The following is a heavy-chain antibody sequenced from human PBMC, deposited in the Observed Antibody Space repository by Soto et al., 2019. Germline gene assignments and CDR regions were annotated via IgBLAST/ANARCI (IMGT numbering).Heavy chain of an antibody. Sequence: GGLLRLSCAAYEFTFRSYAMSLVRHAQGKGLEWVSAISGSGGSTYYADSVKGRFTISIDNSNNTLYLQMNSLRAEDKAVYYCAKDRKFDLGTWSAPGVQGTSVTVLS. CDR1: EFTFRSYA. V-gene: IGHV3-23*01. CDR2: ISGSGGST. D-gene: IGHD3-9*01. CDR3: AKDRKFDLGTWSAP. J-gene: IGHJ5*02.